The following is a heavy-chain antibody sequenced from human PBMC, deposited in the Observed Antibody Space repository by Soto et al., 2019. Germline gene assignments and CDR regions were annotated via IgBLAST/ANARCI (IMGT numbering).Heavy chain of an antibody. D-gene: IGHD1-26*01. J-gene: IGHJ6*02. CDR3: ARRGATQYYYYGMDV. CDR2: MNPNSGNT. Sequence: ASVKVSCKASGYTFTSYDINWVRQATGQGLEWMGWMNPNSGNTGYAQKFQGRVTMTRNTSISTAYMELSSLRSEDTAVYYCARRGATQYYYYGMDVWGQGTTVTVSS. CDR1: GYTFTSYD. V-gene: IGHV1-8*01.